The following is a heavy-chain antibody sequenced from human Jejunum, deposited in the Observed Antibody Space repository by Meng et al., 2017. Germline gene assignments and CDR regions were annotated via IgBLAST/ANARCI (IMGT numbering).Heavy chain of an antibody. D-gene: IGHD1/OR15-1a*01. Sequence: ASVKVSCKTSGYTFTTYGITWWRQAPGQGLEWRGWITVGNGYTNYAQSVQSRVTMTTDESTSTVYMDLRNLRSDDTAVYYCARENIRSFDLWGQGTLVTVSS. CDR3: ARENIRSFDL. CDR2: ITVGNGYT. V-gene: IGHV1-18*01. CDR1: GYTFTTYG. J-gene: IGHJ4*02.